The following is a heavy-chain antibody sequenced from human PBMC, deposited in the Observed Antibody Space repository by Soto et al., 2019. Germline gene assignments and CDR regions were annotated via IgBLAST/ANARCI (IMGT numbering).Heavy chain of an antibody. Sequence: GGSLRLSCAASGFTFSSYSMNWVRQAPGKGLEWVSYISSSSSTIYYADSVKGRFTISRDNAKNSLYLQMNSLRAEDTAVYYCARDESPYCSSTSCYVEYYYYGMDVWGQGTTVTVSS. V-gene: IGHV3-48*01. CDR2: ISSSSSTI. J-gene: IGHJ6*02. CDR3: ARDESPYCSSTSCYVEYYYYGMDV. D-gene: IGHD2-2*01. CDR1: GFTFSSYS.